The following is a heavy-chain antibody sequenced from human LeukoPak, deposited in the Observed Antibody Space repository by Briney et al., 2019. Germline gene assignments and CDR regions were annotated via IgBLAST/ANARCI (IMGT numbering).Heavy chain of an antibody. Sequence: PGGSLRLSCAASGFTFSSYEMNWVRQAPGKGLEWVSCMSSVSGSIWYGDSVKGRFTISRDNAKNSLYLQMNSLRAEDTAVYYCARGSIFGPVDVWGKGTTVTVSS. CDR2: MSSVSGSI. D-gene: IGHD3-3*01. J-gene: IGHJ6*04. V-gene: IGHV3-21*01. CDR3: ARGSIFGPVDV. CDR1: GFTFSSYE.